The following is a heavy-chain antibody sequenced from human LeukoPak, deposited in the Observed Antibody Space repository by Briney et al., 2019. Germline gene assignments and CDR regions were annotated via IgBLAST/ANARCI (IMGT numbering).Heavy chain of an antibody. CDR2: MYYSGTT. CDR1: GGSMSSSNW. D-gene: IGHD1-26*01. CDR3: ARDTVGATFPGAFDV. J-gene: IGHJ3*01. Sequence: SETLSLTCDVSGGSMSSSNWWSWVRQPPGKGLEWIGSMYYSGTTYYNSSLKSRVTISVDTSNNQFSLKLSSVTAADTAVYYCARDTVGATFPGAFDVWGQGTMVTVSS. V-gene: IGHV4-4*02.